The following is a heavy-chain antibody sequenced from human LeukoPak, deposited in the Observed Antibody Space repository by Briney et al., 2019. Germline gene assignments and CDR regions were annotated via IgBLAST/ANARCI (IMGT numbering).Heavy chain of an antibody. CDR3: ARESVMVRGEGWFDP. CDR1: GGSISSGGHS. J-gene: IGHJ5*02. D-gene: IGHD3-10*01. Sequence: SQTLSLTCAVSGGSISSGGHSWSWIRQPPGKGLECIGYIYHSGSTYYNPSLKSRVTISVDRSKNQFSLKLSSVTAADTAVYYCARESVMVRGEGWFDPWGQATLVTVSS. CDR2: IYHSGST. V-gene: IGHV4-30-2*01.